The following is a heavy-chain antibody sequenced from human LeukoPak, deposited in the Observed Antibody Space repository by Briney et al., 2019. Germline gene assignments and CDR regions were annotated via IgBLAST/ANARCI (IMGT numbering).Heavy chain of an antibody. V-gene: IGHV1-2*02. J-gene: IGHJ4*02. CDR1: GYTFTGYY. D-gene: IGHD2-15*01. CDR2: VNPNSGGT. CDR3: ARAPDCSGGRCYIRFGY. Sequence: ASVKVSCKASGYTFTGYYMHWVRQAPGQGLEWMGWVNPNSGGTNYAQKFQGRVTMTRDTSISTAYMELSRLRSDDTAVYYCARAPDCSGGRCYIRFGYWGQGTLVTVSS.